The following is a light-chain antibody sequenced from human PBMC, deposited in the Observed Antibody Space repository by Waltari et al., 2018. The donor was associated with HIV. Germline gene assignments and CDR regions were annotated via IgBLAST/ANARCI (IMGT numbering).Light chain of an antibody. CDR2: ETS. Sequence: EIVLTQSPATLSVSPGDTAILSCRASQSVGRLLAWYQQKSGQPPRLLLYETSTRAAGTPGRSNGSGSGTDFALTMTDVEPADVAVYYCQQRESWPPVTFGGGTRV. CDR1: QSVGRL. J-gene: IGKJ4*01. V-gene: IGKV3-11*01. CDR3: QQRESWPPVT.